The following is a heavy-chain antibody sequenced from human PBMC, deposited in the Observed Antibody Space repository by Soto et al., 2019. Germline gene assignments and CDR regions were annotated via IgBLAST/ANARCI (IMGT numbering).Heavy chain of an antibody. CDR1: GFTFNDYY. CDR3: ARVPAAGYLYYGMDV. CDR2: VSGSGSDT. V-gene: IGHV3-11*06. D-gene: IGHD2-2*01. Sequence: GGSLRLSCAASGFTFNDYYMNWIRQAPGKGLEWVSYVSGSGSDTNYADSVRGRFTISRNNAKNSLFLQMNSLRADDTAVYYCARVPAAGYLYYGMDVWGQGTTVTVSS. J-gene: IGHJ6*02.